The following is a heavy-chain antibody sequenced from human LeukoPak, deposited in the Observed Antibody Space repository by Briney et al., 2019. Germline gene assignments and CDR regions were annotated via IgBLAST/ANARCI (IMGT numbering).Heavy chain of an antibody. CDR1: GYTFTSYY. CDR2: INPSGGST. D-gene: IGHD3-22*01. CDR3: ARADSYYYDSSGYYLDS. J-gene: IGHJ4*02. V-gene: IGHV1-46*01. Sequence: GAAVKVSCKASGYTFTSYYMHWVRQGPGQGLEWMGIINPSGGSTSYAQKFQGRGSMTRDRSTSTVYMELSSLRSENTAVYYCARADSYYYDSSGYYLDSWGQGTLVTVSS.